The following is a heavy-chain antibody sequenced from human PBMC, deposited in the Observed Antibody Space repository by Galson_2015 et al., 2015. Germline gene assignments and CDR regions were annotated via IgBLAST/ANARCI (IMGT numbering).Heavy chain of an antibody. J-gene: IGHJ2*01. CDR2: IGSSGGRT. Sequence: SLRLACAASGFTVGNYGMSWVSQAPGKGLQWVSGIGSSGGRTHYADSVKGRFTISRDDSENTLYLQMSSLRADDTAVYYCAKDRLAVSTSYWYFDLWGRGTLVTVSS. CDR3: AKDRLAVSTSYWYFDL. CDR1: GFTVGNYG. D-gene: IGHD5/OR15-5a*01. V-gene: IGHV3-23*01.